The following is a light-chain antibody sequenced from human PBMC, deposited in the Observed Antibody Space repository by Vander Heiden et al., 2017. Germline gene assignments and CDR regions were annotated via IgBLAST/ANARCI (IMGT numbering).Light chain of an antibody. CDR2: QDS. CDR3: QEWASSTANWV. V-gene: IGLV3-1*01. Sequence: SYELTQPPSVSVSPGQTASITCSGDKFGDKYACWYQQKPGRYPVLVIYQDSRRPSGIPERFSGCNSGKNATLLITGSQAMEEADDYCQEWASSTANWVFGGGTKLTVL. J-gene: IGLJ3*02. CDR1: KFGDKY.